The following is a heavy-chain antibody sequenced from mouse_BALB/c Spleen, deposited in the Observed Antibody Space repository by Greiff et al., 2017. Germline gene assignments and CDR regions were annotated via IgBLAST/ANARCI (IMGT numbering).Heavy chain of an antibody. Sequence: VQLQQSGPELVKPGASVKISCKTSGYTFTEYTMHWVKQSHGKSLEWIGGINPNDGGTSYNQKFKGKATLTVDKSSSTAYMELRSLTSEDSAVYYCARRGTTVVARYYFDYWGQGTTLTVSS. CDR2: INPNDGGT. V-gene: IGHV1-18*01. D-gene: IGHD1-1*01. J-gene: IGHJ2*01. CDR1: GYTFTEYT. CDR3: ARRGTTVVARYYFDY.